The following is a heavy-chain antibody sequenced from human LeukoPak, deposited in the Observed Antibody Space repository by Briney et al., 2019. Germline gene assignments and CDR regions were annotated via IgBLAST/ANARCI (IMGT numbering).Heavy chain of an antibody. J-gene: IGHJ6*01. CDR2: LSGRGGNT. Sequence: GGSLRLSCAASGFNFTNYAMSWVRQAPAKGLEWVSALSGRGGNTYYADSAKGRFTISRDNSKNTLYLQMNSLRAEDTAVYYCAKDSRGGPDYLAAAGYYYGMDVWGQGTTVTVSS. CDR3: AKDSRGGPDYLAAAGYYYGMDV. D-gene: IGHD6-13*01. V-gene: IGHV3-23*01. CDR1: GFNFTNYA.